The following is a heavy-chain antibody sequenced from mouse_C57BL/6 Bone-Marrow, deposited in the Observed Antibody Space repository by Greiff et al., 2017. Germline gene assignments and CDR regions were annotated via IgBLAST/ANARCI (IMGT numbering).Heavy chain of an antibody. D-gene: IGHD1-1*01. J-gene: IGHJ4*01. CDR2: IDPSASYT. V-gene: IGHV1-50*01. Sequence: QVQLQQPGAELVKPGASVKLSCKASGYTFTSYWMQWVKQRPGQGLEWIGEIDPSASYTNYNQKFKGKATLTVDTSSSTAYMQLSSLTSEDSAVYYCARPTVVEGDGMDYWGQGTSVTVSS. CDR1: GYTFTSYW. CDR3: ARPTVVEGDGMDY.